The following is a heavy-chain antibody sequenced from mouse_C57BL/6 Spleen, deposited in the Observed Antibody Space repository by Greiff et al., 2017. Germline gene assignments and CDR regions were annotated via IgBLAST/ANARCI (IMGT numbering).Heavy chain of an antibody. Sequence: EVKVVESGGGLVKPGGSLKLSCAASGFTFSSYAMSWVRQTPEKRLEWVATISDGGSYTYYPDNVKGRITISRDNAKNNLYLQMSHLKSEDTAIYYCAREITTAFDYWGQGTTLTVSS. CDR3: AREITTAFDY. J-gene: IGHJ2*01. CDR2: ISDGGSYT. V-gene: IGHV5-4*01. CDR1: GFTFSSYA. D-gene: IGHD1-2*01.